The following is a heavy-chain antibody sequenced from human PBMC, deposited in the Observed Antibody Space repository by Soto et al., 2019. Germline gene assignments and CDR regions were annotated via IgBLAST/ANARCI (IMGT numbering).Heavy chain of an antibody. D-gene: IGHD1-1*01. Sequence: QLQLQESGSGLVRPSQTLSLTCAVSGGSISSGGYSWNWIRQPPGKGLEWIGYIDHSGSTLYNPSLKSRVTISVDKSKNPFSLKLTSVTAADTAVYYCARDQLEGNWFDPWGQGTLVTVSS. CDR2: IDHSGST. V-gene: IGHV4-30-2*01. CDR3: ARDQLEGNWFDP. J-gene: IGHJ5*02. CDR1: GGSISSGGYS.